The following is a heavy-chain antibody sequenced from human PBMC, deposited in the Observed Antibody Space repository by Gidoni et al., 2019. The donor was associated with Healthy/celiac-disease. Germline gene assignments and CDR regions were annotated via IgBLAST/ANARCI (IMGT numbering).Heavy chain of an antibody. D-gene: IGHD3-22*01. CDR1: GGSISSSSYY. V-gene: IGHV4-39*01. J-gene: IGHJ5*02. CDR2: IYYSGST. Sequence: QLQLQESGPGLVKPSETLSLTCTVSGGSISSSSYYWGWTRQPPGKGLAWIGSIYYSGSTYYNPSLKSRVTISVDTSKNQFSLKLSSVTAADTAVYYCARRKYYYDSPYDPWGQGTLVTVSS. CDR3: ARRKYYYDSPYDP.